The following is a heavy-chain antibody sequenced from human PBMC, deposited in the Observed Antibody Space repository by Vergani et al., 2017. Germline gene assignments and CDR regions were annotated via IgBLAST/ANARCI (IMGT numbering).Heavy chain of an antibody. CDR3: ARDHQGPTTLDY. CDR1: GFIFTDYY. J-gene: IGHJ4*02. D-gene: IGHD1-26*01. V-gene: IGHV1-2*02. Sequence: QVQLVRSGAELKKPGASVRVSCKASGFIFTDYYIHWMRQAPGQGLEWIGWINPNGDATHYAQNFRGRVTLTRDTSSTTAYMDLASLTSDDTAIYYCARDHQGPTTLDYWGQGSLVTVSS. CDR2: INPNGDAT.